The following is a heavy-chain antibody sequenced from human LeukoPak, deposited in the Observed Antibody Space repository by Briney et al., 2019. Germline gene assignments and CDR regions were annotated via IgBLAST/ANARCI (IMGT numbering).Heavy chain of an antibody. Sequence: SETLSLTSTVSGGSISNYYWSWIRQPPGKGLEWIGYIYYSGSTNYNPSLKSRVTISVDTSKNQFSLKLSSVTAADTAVYYCAREGRAAGTTTFDYWGQGTLVTVSS. CDR1: GGSISNYY. CDR3: AREGRAAGTTTFDY. J-gene: IGHJ4*02. CDR2: IYYSGST. V-gene: IGHV4-59*01. D-gene: IGHD6-13*01.